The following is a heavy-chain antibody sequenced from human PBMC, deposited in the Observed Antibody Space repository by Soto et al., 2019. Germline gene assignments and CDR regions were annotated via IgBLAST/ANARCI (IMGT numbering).Heavy chain of an antibody. CDR2: VYYRGRS. CDR1: GGSVTNSSYY. CDR3: VSQRTTVPTQAYFDY. V-gene: IGHV4-39*01. D-gene: IGHD4-17*01. Sequence: SETLSLTCTASGGSVTNSSYYWGWIRQSPGKGLEWIGSVYYRGRSYSKSSVKSRVTISVDTSKNRLSLSLNSVTASDTAVYFCVSQRTTVPTQAYFDYWGPGALVT. J-gene: IGHJ4*02.